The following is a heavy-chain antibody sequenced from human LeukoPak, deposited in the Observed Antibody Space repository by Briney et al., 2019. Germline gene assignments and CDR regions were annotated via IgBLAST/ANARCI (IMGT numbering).Heavy chain of an antibody. Sequence: GGSLRLSCAASGFTFSSYSMNWVRQAPGKGLEWVSSISSSSSYIYYADSVKGRFTISRDNAKNSLYLQVNSLRAEDTAVYYCARGTVTTPLGYWGQGTLVTVSS. D-gene: IGHD4-17*01. CDR1: GFTFSSYS. V-gene: IGHV3-21*01. CDR3: ARGTVTTPLGY. J-gene: IGHJ4*02. CDR2: ISSSSSYI.